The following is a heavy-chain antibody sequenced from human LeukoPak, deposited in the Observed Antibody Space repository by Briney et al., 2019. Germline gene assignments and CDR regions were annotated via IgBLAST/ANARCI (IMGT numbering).Heavy chain of an antibody. CDR3: ARAGHGGGMF. V-gene: IGHV4-34*01. D-gene: IGHD4-23*01. CDR2: INRSGGT. Sequence: SETLSLTCAVYGGSFSGYYWSWIRIRLSPGKGLEWIGEINRSGGTDYNPSLKSRVTISGDTSKNQFSLRLRSVTAADSAVYYCARAGHGGGMFWGQGTLVTVSS. J-gene: IGHJ4*02. CDR1: GGSFSGYY.